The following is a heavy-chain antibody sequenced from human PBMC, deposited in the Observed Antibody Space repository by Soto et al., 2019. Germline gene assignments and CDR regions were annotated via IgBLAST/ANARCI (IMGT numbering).Heavy chain of an antibody. CDR2: IYYSGST. Sequence: QVQLQESGPGLVKPSETLSLICTVSGGSVRSYYWSWIRQPPGKGLEWIGYIYYSGSTNYNPSLKSRVTISVDMSKNKYSRKLRSVTAADTAVYYCARQGNYYPTGMDVWGQGTTVTVSS. V-gene: IGHV4-59*08. J-gene: IGHJ6*02. D-gene: IGHD3-22*01. CDR1: GGSVRSYY. CDR3: ARQGNYYPTGMDV.